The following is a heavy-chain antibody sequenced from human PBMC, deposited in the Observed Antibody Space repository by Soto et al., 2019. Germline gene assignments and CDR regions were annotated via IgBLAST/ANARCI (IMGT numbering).Heavy chain of an antibody. CDR2: INAGNGNT. CDR1: GYTFTSYA. CDR3: ASCRYDSSGYYYYYGMDV. J-gene: IGHJ6*02. D-gene: IGHD3-22*01. V-gene: IGHV1-3*01. Sequence: ASVKVSCKASGYTFTSYAMHWVRQAPGQRLEWMGWINAGNGNTKYSQKFQGRVTITRDTSASTAYMELSSLRSEDTAVYYCASCRYDSSGYYYYYGMDVWGQGTTVTVSS.